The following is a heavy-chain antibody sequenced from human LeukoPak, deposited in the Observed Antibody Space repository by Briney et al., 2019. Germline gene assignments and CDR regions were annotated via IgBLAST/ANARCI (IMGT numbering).Heavy chain of an antibody. Sequence: GGSLRLSCAASGFSFSSYVMSWVRQAPGKGLEWVSSVTGTGGSTFYADSVKGRFTISRDNAKNSLYLQMNSLRAEDTAVYYCARDALDAFDIWGQGTMVTVSS. J-gene: IGHJ3*02. CDR1: GFSFSSYV. CDR2: VTGTGGST. V-gene: IGHV3-23*01. CDR3: ARDALDAFDI.